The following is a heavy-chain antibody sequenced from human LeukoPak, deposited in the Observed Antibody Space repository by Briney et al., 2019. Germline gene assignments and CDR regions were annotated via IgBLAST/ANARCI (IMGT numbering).Heavy chain of an antibody. V-gene: IGHV3-74*01. Sequence: PGGSLRLSCAAPGFTFRTYWMHWLRQAPGKGLVWVSRINDDGSTTTYADSVKGRFTISRDNAKSTLYLQMNSLRAEDTAVYYCARGLGSPTDYWGQGTLVTVSS. D-gene: IGHD1-26*01. CDR2: INDDGSTT. J-gene: IGHJ4*02. CDR1: GFTFRTYW. CDR3: ARGLGSPTDY.